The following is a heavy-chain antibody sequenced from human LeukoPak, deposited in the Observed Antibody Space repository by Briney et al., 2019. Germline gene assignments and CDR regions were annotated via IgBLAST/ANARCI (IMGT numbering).Heavy chain of an antibody. CDR2: INWNGGST. Sequence: GGSLRLSCAASGFTFDDYGMSWVRQAPGKGLEWVSGINWNGGSTGYADSVKGRFTISRDNAKNSPYLQMNSLRAEDTALYHCARDPGGFSSGYYFDNWGQGTLVTVSS. CDR1: GFTFDDYG. J-gene: IGHJ4*02. V-gene: IGHV3-20*01. D-gene: IGHD3-22*01. CDR3: ARDPGGFSSGYYFDN.